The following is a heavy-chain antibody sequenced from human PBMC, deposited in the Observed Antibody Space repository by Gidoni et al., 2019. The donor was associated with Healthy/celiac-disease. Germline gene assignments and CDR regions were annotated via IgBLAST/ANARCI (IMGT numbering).Heavy chain of an antibody. J-gene: IGHJ6*02. CDR2: ISSSSISI. V-gene: IGHV3-21*01. Sequence: EVQLGEAGGGLVRPGGARRRSCADSGCTVRRNSMNWVRQAPGKGAAVVSSISSSSISIYYADSVTGRFTISRDNAKTSLYLHLNSLRADATAVYYCARDLHSGYVNYYYYYGMDVWGHGTTVTVSS. CDR3: ARDLHSGYVNYYYYYGMDV. D-gene: IGHD5-12*01. CDR1: GCTVRRNS.